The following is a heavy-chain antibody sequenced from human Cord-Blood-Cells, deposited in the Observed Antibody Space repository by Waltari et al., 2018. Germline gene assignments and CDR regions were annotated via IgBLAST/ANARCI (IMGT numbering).Heavy chain of an antibody. CDR3: ARPYGSSGYYYTPYAFDI. J-gene: IGHJ3*02. CDR1: GGSFSGYS. Sequence: QVQLQQWGAGLLKPSETLSLTCAGYGGSFSGYSWSWIRQPPGRGLEWIGEINHSGSTNYNPSLKSRVTISVDTSKNQFSLKLSSVTATDTAVYYCARPYGSSGYYYTPYAFDIWGQGTMVTVSS. D-gene: IGHD3-22*01. V-gene: IGHV4-34*01. CDR2: INHSGST.